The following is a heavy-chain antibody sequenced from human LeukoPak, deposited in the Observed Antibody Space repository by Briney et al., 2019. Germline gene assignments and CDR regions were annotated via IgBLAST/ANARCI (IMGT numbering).Heavy chain of an antibody. CDR3: ARDDSSGWYGY. D-gene: IGHD6-19*01. CDR1: GSPISSGTYY. CDR2: IYYSGST. V-gene: IGHV4-61*10. J-gene: IGHJ4*02. Sequence: SQTLSLTCTVSGSPISSGTYYWSWIRQPAGKGLEWIGYIYYSGSTNYNPSLKSRVTISVDTSKNQFSLKLSSVTAADTAVYYCARDDSSGWYGYWGQGTLVTVSS.